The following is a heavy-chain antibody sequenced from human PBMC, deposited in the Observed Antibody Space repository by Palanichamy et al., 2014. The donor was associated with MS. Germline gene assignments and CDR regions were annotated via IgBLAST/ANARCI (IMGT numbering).Heavy chain of an antibody. CDR2: ISYDGSNK. D-gene: IGHD3-22*01. CDR3: ARDPSYYDSSGVVRYFDY. V-gene: IGHV3-30-3*01. CDR1: GFTFSSYA. J-gene: IGHJ4*02. Sequence: LVEVWGRRGPAWEVLRLSCAASGFTFSSYAMRWVRQAPGRGLEWVAVISYDGSNKYYVDSVKGRFTISRDNSKNTLYLQMNSLRAEDTAVYYCARDPSYYDSSGVVRYFDYWGQGTLVTVSS.